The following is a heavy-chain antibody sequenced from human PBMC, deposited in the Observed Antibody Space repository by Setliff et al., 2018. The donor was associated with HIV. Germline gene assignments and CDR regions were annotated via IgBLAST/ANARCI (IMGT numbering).Heavy chain of an antibody. V-gene: IGHV1-69*10. J-gene: IGHJ4*02. CDR1: GATFSSYG. CDR2: IIPILGIA. D-gene: IGHD2-2*01. CDR3: VRERRVDIAVVPAAKGTFDY. Sequence: GASVNVSCKASGATFSSYGISWVRQAPGQGLEWMGGIIPILGIANYAQKFQDRVTITADKSTSTAYMELSSLRSEDTAVYFCVRERRVDIAVVPAAKGTFDYWGQGTLVTVSS.